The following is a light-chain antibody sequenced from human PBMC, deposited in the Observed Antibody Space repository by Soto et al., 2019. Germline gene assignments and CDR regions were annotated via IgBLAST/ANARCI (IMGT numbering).Light chain of an antibody. CDR2: EVG. Sequence: QSALTQPASVSGSPGQSITISCTGTRSDVGGHNYVSWYQQHPGKAPKLMFYEVGNRPSGVSARFSASKSGNTASLTISGLQAEDEADYDCSSYSGSSTSPDVFGTGTKVTVL. J-gene: IGLJ1*01. CDR1: RSDVGGHNY. V-gene: IGLV2-14*01. CDR3: SSYSGSSTSPDV.